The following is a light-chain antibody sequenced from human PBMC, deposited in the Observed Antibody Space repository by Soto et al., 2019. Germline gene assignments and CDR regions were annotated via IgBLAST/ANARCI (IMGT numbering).Light chain of an antibody. CDR1: QNIYTW. V-gene: IGKV1-5*03. J-gene: IGKJ1*01. Sequence: DIQMTQSPSSLSASVGYRVTITFRASQNIYTWLAWYQQKPGIAPKLLIHKASTLESGVPSRFSGSGFGTEFTLTISGLQPEDSATYYCQQYERYSTFGQGTKVDIK. CDR2: KAS. CDR3: QQYERYST.